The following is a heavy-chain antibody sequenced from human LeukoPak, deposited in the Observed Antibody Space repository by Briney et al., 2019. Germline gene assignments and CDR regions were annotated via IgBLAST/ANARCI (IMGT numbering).Heavy chain of an antibody. J-gene: IGHJ4*02. Sequence: ASVKVSCKASGYTFTGYYMHWVRQAPGQGLEWMGWISAYNGNTNYAQKLQGRVTMTTDTSTSTAYMELRSLRSDDTAVYYCAREWDTAMVSDYWGQGTLVTVSS. CDR2: ISAYNGNT. V-gene: IGHV1-18*04. CDR3: AREWDTAMVSDY. CDR1: GYTFTGYY. D-gene: IGHD5-18*01.